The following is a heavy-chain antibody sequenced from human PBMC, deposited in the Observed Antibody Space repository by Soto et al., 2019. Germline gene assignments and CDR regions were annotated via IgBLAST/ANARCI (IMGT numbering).Heavy chain of an antibody. Sequence: QMQLVESGGGVVQPGRSLRLSCVASGFTFRGYAMHWVRQTPEKGLEWVAVISYDGSDQNYQQSVKGRFNISRDNPKNTLFLQMNSLRPEDTAVYYWAKDVGDQGHFDSWGQGALVTVSS. J-gene: IGHJ4*02. CDR1: GFTFRGYA. CDR2: ISYDGSDQ. V-gene: IGHV3-30*18. CDR3: AKDVGDQGHFDS. D-gene: IGHD1-26*01.